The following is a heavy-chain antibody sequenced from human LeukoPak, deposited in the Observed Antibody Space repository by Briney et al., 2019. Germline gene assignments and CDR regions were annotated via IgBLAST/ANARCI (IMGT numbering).Heavy chain of an antibody. CDR3: ARGAYDSSGWQLPDY. V-gene: IGHV3-21*01. Sequence: GGSLRLSCAASGFTFSSYSMNWVRQAPGKGLEWVSSISSSSSYIYYADSVKGRFTISRDNAKNSLYLQMNSLRAEDTAVYYCARGAYDSSGWQLPDYWGQGTLVTVSS. D-gene: IGHD6-19*01. CDR2: ISSSSSYI. CDR1: GFTFSSYS. J-gene: IGHJ4*02.